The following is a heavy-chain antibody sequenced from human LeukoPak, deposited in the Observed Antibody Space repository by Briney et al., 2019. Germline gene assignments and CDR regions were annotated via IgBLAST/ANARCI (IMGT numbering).Heavy chain of an antibody. CDR3: AKRRPYYDSSGYLDY. J-gene: IGHJ4*02. V-gene: IGHV3-23*01. Sequence: GGSLRLSCAASGFIFSSNAMSWVRQAPRKGLEWVTGISNSGDSTYYADSVKGRFTISRDNSKNTLYLQMNTLRAEDTAVYYCAKRRPYYDSSGYLDYWGQGTLVTVSS. CDR2: ISNSGDST. D-gene: IGHD3-22*01. CDR1: GFIFSSNA.